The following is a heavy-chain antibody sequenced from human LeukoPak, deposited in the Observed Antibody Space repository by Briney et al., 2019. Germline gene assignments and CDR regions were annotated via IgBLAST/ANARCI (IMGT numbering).Heavy chain of an antibody. CDR1: GFTFNSYW. Sequence: GGSLRLSCAASGFTFNSYWMAWVRQAPGKGLEWVGHIKSKTDGGTADYAAPVKGRFIISRDDSRNTLYLQMNSLKSEDTAVYHCTAVVSGGWGQGTLVTVSS. D-gene: IGHD3-10*01. V-gene: IGHV3-15*01. J-gene: IGHJ4*02. CDR2: IKSKTDGGTA. CDR3: TAVVSGG.